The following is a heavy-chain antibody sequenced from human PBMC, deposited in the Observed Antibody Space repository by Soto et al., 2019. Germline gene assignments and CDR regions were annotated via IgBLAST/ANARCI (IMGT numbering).Heavy chain of an antibody. D-gene: IGHD2-2*01. V-gene: IGHV4-34*01. CDR2: INHSGST. CDR1: GGSFSGYY. J-gene: IGHJ6*03. Sequence: SQTLSLTCAVYGGSFSGYYWSWIRQPPGKGLEWIGEINHSGSTNYNPSLKSRVTISVDTSKNQFSLKLSSVTAADTAVYYCARGHADEVPAAMGRYYYMDVWGKGTTVTVSS. CDR3: ARGHADEVPAAMGRYYYMDV.